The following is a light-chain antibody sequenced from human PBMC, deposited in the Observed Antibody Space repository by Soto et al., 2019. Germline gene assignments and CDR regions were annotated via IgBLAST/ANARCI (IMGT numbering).Light chain of an antibody. CDR2: AAS. Sequence: DIQMTQSPSSLSASVGDRVTITCRASQGISNYLAWYQQKPGKVPKLLIYAASTLQSRVPSRFSGSGSGTDFTPTISSLQPEDVATYYCQKYNSAPWTFGQGTKV. J-gene: IGKJ1*01. CDR3: QKYNSAPWT. V-gene: IGKV1-27*01. CDR1: QGISNY.